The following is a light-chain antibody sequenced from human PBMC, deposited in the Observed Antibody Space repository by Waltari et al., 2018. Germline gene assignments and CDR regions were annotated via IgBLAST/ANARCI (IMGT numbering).Light chain of an antibody. V-gene: IGLV6-57*01. J-gene: IGLJ3*02. CDR3: QSYDDNYVWV. Sequence: NFILTQPHSVSESPGKTVTISCTRSSGSITSNFVQWYRQRPGSPPTTGIYYNDQKTSPNLHRVSASIATSSNSASLTISGRTTDDEADYYCQSYDDNYVWVFGGGTKLTVL. CDR2: YND. CDR1: SGSITSNF.